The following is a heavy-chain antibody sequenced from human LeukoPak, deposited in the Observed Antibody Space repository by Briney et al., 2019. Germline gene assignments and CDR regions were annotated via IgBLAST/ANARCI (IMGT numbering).Heavy chain of an antibody. CDR2: ISYDGSNK. Sequence: PGGSLRLSCAASGFTFSSYAMHWVRQAPGKGLEWVAVISYDGSNKYYADSVKGRFTISRDNSKNTLYLQMNSLRSEDTAVYYCARGRGGDGYNWLCYFDHWDQGTLVTVSS. V-gene: IGHV3-30-3*01. CDR1: GFTFSSYA. D-gene: IGHD5-24*01. J-gene: IGHJ4*02. CDR3: ARGRGGDGYNWLCYFDH.